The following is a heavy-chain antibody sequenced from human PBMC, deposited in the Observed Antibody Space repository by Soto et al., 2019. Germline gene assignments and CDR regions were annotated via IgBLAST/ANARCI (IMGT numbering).Heavy chain of an antibody. V-gene: IGHV3-30-3*01. D-gene: IGHD2-15*01. CDR3: VRDLKVKGYCSGGSCRYYYGMDV. CDR2: ISYDGSNK. Sequence: QVQLVESGGGVVQPGRSLRLSCAASGFTFSSYAMHWVRQAPGKGLEWVAVISYDGSNKYYADSVKGRFTISRDNSKNTRYLQMNSLRAEDTAVYYCVRDLKVKGYCSGGSCRYYYGMDVWGQGTTVTVSS. CDR1: GFTFSSYA. J-gene: IGHJ6*02.